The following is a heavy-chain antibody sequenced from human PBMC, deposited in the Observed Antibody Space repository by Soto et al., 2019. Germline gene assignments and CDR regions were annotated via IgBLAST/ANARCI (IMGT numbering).Heavy chain of an antibody. D-gene: IGHD6-13*01. CDR3: EKDQSSSSYRVGNWFDP. CDR2: ISGSGGST. J-gene: IGHJ5*02. Sequence: EVQLLESGGGLVQPGGSLRLSCAASGFTFSSYAMSWVRQAPGTGLEWVSAISGSGGSTYYADSVKGRFTISRDNSKNTLYLQMNSLRAEETAVYYCEKDQSSSSYRVGNWFDPWGQGTLVTVSS. V-gene: IGHV3-23*01. CDR1: GFTFSSYA.